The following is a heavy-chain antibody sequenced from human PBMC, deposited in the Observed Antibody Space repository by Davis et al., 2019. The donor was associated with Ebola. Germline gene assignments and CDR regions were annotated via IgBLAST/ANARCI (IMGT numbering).Heavy chain of an antibody. CDR3: AKEATYYYDSSGYYHLSSRYFDY. J-gene: IGHJ4*02. Sequence: HTGGSLRLSCAASGFTFSSYWMHWVRQAPGKGLVWVARIRTDGTMTGYGGSVQGRFTISRDNSKNTLYLQMNSLRAEDTAVYYCAKEATYYYDSSGYYHLSSRYFDYWGQGTLVTVSS. CDR1: GFTFSSYW. CDR2: IRTDGTMT. V-gene: IGHV3-74*01. D-gene: IGHD3-22*01.